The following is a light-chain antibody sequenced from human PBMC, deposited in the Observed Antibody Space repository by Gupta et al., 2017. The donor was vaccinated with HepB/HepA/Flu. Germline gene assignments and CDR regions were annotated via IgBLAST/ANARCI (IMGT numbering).Light chain of an antibody. J-gene: IGLJ1*01. V-gene: IGLV1-51*02. CDR3: GTWDGRTKI. CDR1: SSNVGNNY. CDR2: EDN. Sequence: QSVLTQPPSLSAAPGQKVTISCSGGSSNVGNNYVSWYQQLPGTAPKLLIYEDNKRPSGIPDRFSASKSGTSATLDITGLQTGDESYYYCGTWDGRTKIFGTGTKLTVL.